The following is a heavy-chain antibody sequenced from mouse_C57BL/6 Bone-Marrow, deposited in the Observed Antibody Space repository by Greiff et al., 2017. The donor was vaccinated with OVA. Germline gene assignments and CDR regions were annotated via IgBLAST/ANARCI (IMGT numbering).Heavy chain of an antibody. CDR3: ARGLFDY. V-gene: IGHV1-81*01. Sequence: QVQLQQSGAELARPGASVKLSCKASGYTFTSYGISWVKQRTGQGLEWIGEIYPRSGNTYYNEKFKGKATLTADKSSSTDYMHIRSLTSEDAAIYFCARGLFDYWGQGTTLTVSS. CDR2: IYPRSGNT. J-gene: IGHJ2*01. CDR1: GYTFTSYG.